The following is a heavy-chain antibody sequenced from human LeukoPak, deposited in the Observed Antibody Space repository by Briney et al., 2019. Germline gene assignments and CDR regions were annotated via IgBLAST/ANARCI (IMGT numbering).Heavy chain of an antibody. V-gene: IGHV1-2*02. Sequence: ASVKVSCKASGYTFTGYYMHWVRQAPGQGLEWMGWINPNSGGTNYAQKFQGRVTMTRDTSISTAYMELSRLRSDDTAVYYCAGVYKISSSWGDLDYWGQGTLVTVSS. CDR1: GYTFTGYY. D-gene: IGHD6-13*01. CDR3: AGVYKISSSWGDLDY. CDR2: INPNSGGT. J-gene: IGHJ4*02.